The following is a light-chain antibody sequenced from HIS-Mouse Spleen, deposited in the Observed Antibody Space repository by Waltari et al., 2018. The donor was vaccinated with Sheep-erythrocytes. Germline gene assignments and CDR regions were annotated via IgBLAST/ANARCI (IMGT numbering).Light chain of an antibody. CDR2: EGS. CDR1: RRDVGSYNP. Sequence: QSALTQPASVSGSPGQSIPIPCPGTRRDVGSYNPFSWYQQHPGKAPKLMIYEGSKRPSGVSNRFSGSKSGNTASLTIYGLQAEDEADYYCCSYAGSSTLVFGGGTKLTV. CDR3: CSYAGSSTLV. J-gene: IGLJ2*01. V-gene: IGLV2-23*01.